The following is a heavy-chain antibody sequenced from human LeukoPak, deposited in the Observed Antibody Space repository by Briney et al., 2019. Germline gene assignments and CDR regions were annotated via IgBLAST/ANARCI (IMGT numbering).Heavy chain of an antibody. J-gene: IGHJ3*02. D-gene: IGHD3-3*01. V-gene: IGHV4-34*01. CDR2: INHSGST. CDR1: GGSFSGYY. CDR3: ASSTDGYYIAFDI. Sequence: KPSETLSLTCAVYGGSFSGYYWNWIRQPPGKGLEWIGEINHSGSTNYNPSLKSRVTISVDTSKNQFSLKLSSVTAADTAVYYCASSTDGYYIAFDIWGQGTMVTVSS.